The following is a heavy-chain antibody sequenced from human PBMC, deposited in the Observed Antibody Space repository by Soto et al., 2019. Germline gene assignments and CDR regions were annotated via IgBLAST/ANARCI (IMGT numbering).Heavy chain of an antibody. V-gene: IGHV4-4*02. J-gene: IGHJ4*02. CDR3: ATRPRYYYDSSGYSPRYYIDD. CDR1: GGSISSNNW. D-gene: IGHD3-22*01. CDR2: IYHSGST. Sequence: SETLSLTCAVSGGSISSNNWWSWVRQPPGKGLEWFGEIYHSGSTNYNPSLKSRVAISVDTSKNQFSLKLSSVTAADTAVYYCATRPRYYYDSSGYSPRYYIDDWGQGILVTVSS.